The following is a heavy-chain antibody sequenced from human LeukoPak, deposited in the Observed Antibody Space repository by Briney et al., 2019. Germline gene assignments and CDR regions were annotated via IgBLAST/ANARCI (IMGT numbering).Heavy chain of an antibody. CDR1: GFTFSSYS. V-gene: IGHV3-48*01. CDR2: ISSSGRTI. CDR3: ARSPPRYGIDY. Sequence: GGSLRLSCAASGFTFSSYSMNWVRQAPGKGLEWVSYISSSGRTIYYAESVKGRFTISRDNAKNSLDLQMNSLRAEDTAVYYCARSPPRYGIDYWGQGTLVTVSS. J-gene: IGHJ4*02. D-gene: IGHD5-18*01.